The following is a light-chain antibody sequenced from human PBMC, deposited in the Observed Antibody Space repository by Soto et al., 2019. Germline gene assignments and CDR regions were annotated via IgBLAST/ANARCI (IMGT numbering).Light chain of an antibody. V-gene: IGKV3-20*01. Sequence: EIVLTQSPGTLSVSPGERATLSCRASESISRGSLSWYQHRPGQAPRLLIFGGFNRATCIPDRFTGSGSWTDFTLTITRLDPEDSAVYYCQQYASSRPLTFDGGTKVDIK. CDR3: QQYASSRPLT. CDR1: ESISRGS. CDR2: GGF. J-gene: IGKJ4*01.